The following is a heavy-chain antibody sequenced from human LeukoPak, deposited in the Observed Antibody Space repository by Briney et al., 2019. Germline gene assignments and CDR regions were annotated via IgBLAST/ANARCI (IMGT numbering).Heavy chain of an antibody. V-gene: IGHV3-7*03. J-gene: IGHJ4*02. CDR3: ARERETYNDY. D-gene: IGHD1-1*01. CDR2: INRDGSTS. Sequence: GGSLRLSCAVSGFTFSTFWMSWVRQAPGKGLEWVTNINRDGSTSYYVASVRGRFTISSDNTKNSLYLQMNSLRAEDTAVYFCARERETYNDYWGQGTLVTVSS. CDR1: GFTFSTFW.